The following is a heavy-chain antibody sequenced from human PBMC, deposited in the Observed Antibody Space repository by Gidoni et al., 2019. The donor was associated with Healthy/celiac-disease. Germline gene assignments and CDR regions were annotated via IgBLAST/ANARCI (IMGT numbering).Heavy chain of an antibody. CDR3: ASWRELHSYGMDV. D-gene: IGHD1-26*01. CDR2: IWYDGSNK. Sequence: VPLVASAGGVVQPGRSLRLSCAASGFTFSSYGMHWVRQAPGKGLEWVAVIWYDGSNKYYADSVKGRFTISRDNSKNTLYLQVNSLRAEDTAVYYCASWRELHSYGMDVWGQGTTVTVSS. CDR1: GFTFSSYG. V-gene: IGHV3-33*01. J-gene: IGHJ6*02.